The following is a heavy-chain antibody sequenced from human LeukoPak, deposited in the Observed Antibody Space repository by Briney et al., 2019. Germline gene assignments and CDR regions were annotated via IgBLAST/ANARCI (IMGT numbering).Heavy chain of an antibody. D-gene: IGHD4-11*01. CDR3: ARGGAFKRTLTTRRSYYFDY. Sequence: PSETLSLTCTVSGGSISSYYWSWIRQPPGKGLEWIGYIYYSGSTNYNPSLKSRVTISVDTSKNQFSLKLSSVTAEDTAVYYCARGGAFKRTLTTRRSYYFDYWGQGTLVTVSS. V-gene: IGHV4-59*01. CDR2: IYYSGST. CDR1: GGSISSYY. J-gene: IGHJ4*02.